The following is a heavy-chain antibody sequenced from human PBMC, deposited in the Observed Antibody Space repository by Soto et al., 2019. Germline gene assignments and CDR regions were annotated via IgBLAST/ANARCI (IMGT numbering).Heavy chain of an antibody. CDR3: AKDPYYDFWSGSTAGWFDP. CDR1: GFSFETST. J-gene: IGHJ5*02. V-gene: IGHV3-21*04. Sequence: SGGSLRLSCAASGFSFETSTMHWVRQAPGKGLEWVSFISSCGNCIYYADSVKGRFTISRDNAKNTLYLQMNSLRAEDTAVYYCAKDPYYDFWSGSTAGWFDPWGQGTLVTVSS. D-gene: IGHD3-3*01. CDR2: ISSCGNCI.